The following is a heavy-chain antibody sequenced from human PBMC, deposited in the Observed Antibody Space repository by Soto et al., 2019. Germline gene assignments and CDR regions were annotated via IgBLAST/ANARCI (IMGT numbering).Heavy chain of an antibody. D-gene: IGHD3-16*01. CDR1: GFTFSSYW. V-gene: IGHV3-74*01. J-gene: IGHJ4*02. CDR2: IDEYGSTI. CDR3: TRDIGGKGEY. Sequence: RLSCAASGFTFSSYWMHWVRQVPGKGLLWVSRIDEYGSTINYADSVRGRFTISRDNARNTLYLEMNSLRAEDTALYYCTRDIGGKGEYWGPGTLVTVSS.